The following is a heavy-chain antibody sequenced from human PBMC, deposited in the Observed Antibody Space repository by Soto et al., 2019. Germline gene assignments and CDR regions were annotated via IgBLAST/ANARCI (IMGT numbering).Heavy chain of an antibody. Sequence: SETLSLTCTVSGGSVSSGSYYWSWIRQPPGKGLEWIGYIYDSGSTNYNPSLKSRVTISVDMSKNQFSLKLSSVTAADTAVYYWARVFGSGLDYFDSWGQGTLVTVSS. CDR1: GGSVSSGSYY. CDR3: ARVFGSGLDYFDS. V-gene: IGHV4-61*01. D-gene: IGHD3-10*01. J-gene: IGHJ4*02. CDR2: IYDSGST.